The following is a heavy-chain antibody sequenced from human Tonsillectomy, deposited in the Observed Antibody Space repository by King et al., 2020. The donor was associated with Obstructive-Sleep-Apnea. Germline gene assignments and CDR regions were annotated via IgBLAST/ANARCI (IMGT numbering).Heavy chain of an antibody. J-gene: IGHJ4*02. D-gene: IGHD5-18*01. V-gene: IGHV3-66*01. CDR2: LYSGGAT. CDR3: ARGLGYSYGYSFDY. CDR1: GFTVSSTY. Sequence: VQLVESGGGLVQPGGSLRLSCAVSGFTVSSTYMSWVRQAPGKGLEWVSTLYSGGATDYADSVKGRFTISRDTSKNKLYLQMNSLRAEDTAVYFCARGLGYSYGYSFDYWGQGTLVTVSS.